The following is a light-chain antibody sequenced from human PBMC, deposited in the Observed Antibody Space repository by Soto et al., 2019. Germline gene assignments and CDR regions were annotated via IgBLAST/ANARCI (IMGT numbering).Light chain of an antibody. V-gene: IGKV1-16*01. CDR3: QQYHSYPAS. J-gene: IGKJ1*01. CDR1: QGISSF. CDR2: DAS. Sequence: DIQMTQSPSSLSASVGDRVTITCRASQGISSFLAWFQQKPGKAPKSLIYDASRLQSGVPSRFSGSGSDTRFTLTISSLQPEDFATYYCQQYHSYPASFGQGTKVEIK.